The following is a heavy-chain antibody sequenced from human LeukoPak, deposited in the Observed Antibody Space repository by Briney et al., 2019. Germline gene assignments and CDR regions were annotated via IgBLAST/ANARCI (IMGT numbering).Heavy chain of an antibody. Sequence: SETLSLTCSVSGGSIGPFYWSWIRQSPGKGLEWLGYISDTGGADYSPSLKSRVTISIDTSKNQISLKLTLVTVADTAVYFCARDFWQKRDRQWYYYGQDVWGQGTTVTVSS. V-gene: IGHV4-59*12. D-gene: IGHD3-16*01. CDR1: GGSIGPFY. CDR2: ISDTGGA. CDR3: ARDFWQKRDRQWYYYGQDV. J-gene: IGHJ6*02.